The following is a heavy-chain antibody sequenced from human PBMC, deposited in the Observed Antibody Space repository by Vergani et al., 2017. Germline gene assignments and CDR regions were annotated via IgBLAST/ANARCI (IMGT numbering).Heavy chain of an antibody. CDR3: ARGGGGVWLGELLYLDV. V-gene: IGHV4-34*01. D-gene: IGHD3-10*01. CDR1: GGSFSGYY. Sequence: QVQLQQWGAGLLKPSETLSLTCAVYGGSFSGYYWSWIRQPPGKGLEWIGEINHSGSTNYNPSLKSRVTISVDTSQNQFSLKLSSVTAADTAVYDCARGGGGVWLGELLYLDVWGQGTTVTVSS. CDR2: INHSGST. J-gene: IGHJ6*02.